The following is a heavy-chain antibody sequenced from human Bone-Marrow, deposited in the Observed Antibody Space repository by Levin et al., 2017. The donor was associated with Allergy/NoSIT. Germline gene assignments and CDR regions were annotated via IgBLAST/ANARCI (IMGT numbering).Heavy chain of an antibody. D-gene: IGHD3-3*01. CDR1: GGTFSTYG. CDR3: AHGGDYGFWGGSVATFRSFGMGV. Sequence: SVKVSCKASGGTFSTYGISWVRQAPGQGLEWMGGIIPMFGAADYAEKFQGRVTISADESTTTAYMELSSLRSEDTAVYYCAHGGDYGFWGGSVATFRSFGMGVWGHGTPVTVSS. J-gene: IGHJ6*02. CDR2: IIPMFGAA. V-gene: IGHV1-69*13.